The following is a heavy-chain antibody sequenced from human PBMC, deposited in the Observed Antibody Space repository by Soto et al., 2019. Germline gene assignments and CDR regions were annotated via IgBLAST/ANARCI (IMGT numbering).Heavy chain of an antibody. D-gene: IGHD2-2*01. J-gene: IGHJ5*02. Sequence: QVQLQESGPGLVKPSQTLSLTCTVSGGSISSGGYYWSWIRQHPGKGLEWIGYIYYSGSTYYNPSLKSRVTISVDTSKNQFSLKLSSVTAADTAVYYCARSPRGIVVLNWFDPWGQGTLVTVSS. CDR2: IYYSGST. CDR3: ARSPRGIVVLNWFDP. CDR1: GGSISSGGYY. V-gene: IGHV4-31*03.